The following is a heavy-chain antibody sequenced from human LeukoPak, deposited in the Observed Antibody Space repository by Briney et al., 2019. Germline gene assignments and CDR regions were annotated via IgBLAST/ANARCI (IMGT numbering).Heavy chain of an antibody. CDR2: IIPILGIA. V-gene: IGHV1-69*04. D-gene: IGHD2-21*01. CDR1: GGTFSSYA. Sequence: ASVKVSCKASGGTFSSYAISWVRQAPGQGLEWMGRIIPILGIANYAQKFQGRVTITADKSTSTAYMELSSLRSEDTAVYYCAREGILTPYYFDYWGQRTLVTVSS. CDR3: AREGILTPYYFDY. J-gene: IGHJ4*02.